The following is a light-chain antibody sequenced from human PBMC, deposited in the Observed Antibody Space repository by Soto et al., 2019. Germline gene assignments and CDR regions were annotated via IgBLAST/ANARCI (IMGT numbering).Light chain of an antibody. Sequence: DIQMTQSPSSLSASVGDRVTITCRSSQSISSYVNWDQQKPGKAPKLLIYAASSLQSGGPSRFNGSGSGTKVALTISSLQHEDCATYYSRQSLTTPPGTFGQGTKVEIK. CDR3: RQSLTTPPGT. CDR1: QSISSY. CDR2: AAS. V-gene: IGKV1-39*01. J-gene: IGKJ1*01.